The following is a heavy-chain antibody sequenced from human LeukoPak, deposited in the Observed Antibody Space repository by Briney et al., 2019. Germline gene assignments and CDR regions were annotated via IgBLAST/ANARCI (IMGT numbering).Heavy chain of an antibody. J-gene: IGHJ4*02. Sequence: VASVKVSCKASGGTFSSYAISWVRQAPGQGLEWMGRIIPILGIANYAQKLQGRVTMTTDTSTSTAYMELRSLRSDDTAVYYCARAQLGLGGGYYFDYWGQGTLVTVSS. CDR3: ARAQLGLGGGYYFDY. CDR1: GGTFSSYA. V-gene: IGHV1-69*04. CDR2: IIPILGIA. D-gene: IGHD1-26*01.